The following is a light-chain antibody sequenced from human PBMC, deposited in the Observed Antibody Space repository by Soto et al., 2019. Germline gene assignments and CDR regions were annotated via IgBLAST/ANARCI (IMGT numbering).Light chain of an antibody. J-gene: IGLJ2*01. V-gene: IGLV1-40*01. CDR3: QSFDSSLSGYVV. Sequence: QSVLTQPPSVSGTPGQRVTISCTWISSNIGAGYDVHWYQQLPGTAPKLLIYGNSNRPSGVPDRFSGSKSGTSASLAITGLHAEAEADYYCQSFDSSLSGYVVFGGGTKLTVL. CDR1: SSNIGAGYD. CDR2: GNS.